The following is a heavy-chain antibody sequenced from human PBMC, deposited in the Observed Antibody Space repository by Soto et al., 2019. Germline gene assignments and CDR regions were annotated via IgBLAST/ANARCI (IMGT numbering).Heavy chain of an antibody. CDR1: GFSLSTSGVG. Sequence: QITLKESGPTLVKPTQTLTLTCTFSGFSLSTSGVGVGWIRQPPGKALEWLALIYWDDDKRYSPSLKSRLTTTQDPSKNQVVLTMTNMDPVDTATYYCAHRVGRKYSGYDENWGQGTLVTVSS. CDR3: AHRVGRKYSGYDEN. J-gene: IGHJ4*02. CDR2: IYWDDDK. D-gene: IGHD5-12*01. V-gene: IGHV2-5*02.